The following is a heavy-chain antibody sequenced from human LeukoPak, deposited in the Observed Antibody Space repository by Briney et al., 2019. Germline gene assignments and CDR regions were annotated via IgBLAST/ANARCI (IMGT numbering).Heavy chain of an antibody. D-gene: IGHD6-19*01. J-gene: IGHJ4*02. CDR3: ARGDSSGYYYFDY. V-gene: IGHV3-53*01. CDR1: GFTVSSNY. Sequence: PEGSLRLSCAASGFTVSSNYMSWVRQAPGKGLEWVSVIYSGGNTYYADSVKGRFTISRDNSKNTLYLQMNSLRAEDTAVYYCARGDSSGYYYFDYWGQGTLVTVSS. CDR2: IYSGGNT.